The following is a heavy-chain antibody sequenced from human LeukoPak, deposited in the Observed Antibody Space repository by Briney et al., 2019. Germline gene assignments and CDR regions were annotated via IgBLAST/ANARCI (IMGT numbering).Heavy chain of an antibody. J-gene: IGHJ4*02. V-gene: IGHV1-2*02. Sequence: ASVKVSCKASGYTFTGYYMHWVRQAPGQGLEWMGWINPNSGGTNYAQKFQGRVTMTRDTSISTAYMELSRLRSDDTAVYYCAREVYCSSTTCSYFDYWGQGTLVTVSS. CDR2: INPNSGGT. CDR1: GYTFTGYY. D-gene: IGHD2-2*01. CDR3: AREVYCSSTTCSYFDY.